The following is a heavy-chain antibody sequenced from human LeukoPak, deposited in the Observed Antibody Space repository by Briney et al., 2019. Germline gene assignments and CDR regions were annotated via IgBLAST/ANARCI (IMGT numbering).Heavy chain of an antibody. D-gene: IGHD2-2*01. J-gene: IGHJ4*02. CDR3: ARDPYCSSTSCYGHYFDY. CDR2: IWYDGSNK. CDR1: GFTFSSYG. Sequence: GRSLRLSCAASGFTFSSYGMHWVRQAPGKGLEWVADIWYDGSNKHYADSVKGRFTISRDNSKNTLYLQMNSLRAQDTAVYYCARDPYCSSTSCYGHYFDYWGQGTLVTVSS. V-gene: IGHV3-33*01.